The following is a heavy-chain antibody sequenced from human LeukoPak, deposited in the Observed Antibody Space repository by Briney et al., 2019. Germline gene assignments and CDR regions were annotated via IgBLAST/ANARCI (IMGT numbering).Heavy chain of an antibody. CDR1: GYTLTNYY. Sequence: ASVKVSCKASGYTLTNYYMHWVRQAPGQGLEWMGIINPSGGSTSYAQKFQGRVTMTRDTSTSTVYMELSSLRSEDTAVYYCAGGLADILPEGGGGDFDYWGQGTLVTVSS. J-gene: IGHJ4*02. CDR2: INPSGGST. CDR3: AGGLADILPEGGGGDFDY. V-gene: IGHV1-46*01. D-gene: IGHD3-9*01.